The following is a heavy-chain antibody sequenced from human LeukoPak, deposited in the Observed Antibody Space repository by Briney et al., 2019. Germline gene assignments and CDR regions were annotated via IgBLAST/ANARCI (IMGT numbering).Heavy chain of an antibody. Sequence: ASVKVSCKASGYTFTSYGISWVRQAPGQGLEWMGWISAYNGNTNYAQKLQGRVTMTTDTSTSTAYMELRSPRSDDTAVYYCARDPIYDYGDYDSYYYGMDVWGQGTTVTVSS. CDR2: ISAYNGNT. CDR3: ARDPIYDYGDYDSYYYGMDV. D-gene: IGHD4-17*01. V-gene: IGHV1-18*01. J-gene: IGHJ6*02. CDR1: GYTFTSYG.